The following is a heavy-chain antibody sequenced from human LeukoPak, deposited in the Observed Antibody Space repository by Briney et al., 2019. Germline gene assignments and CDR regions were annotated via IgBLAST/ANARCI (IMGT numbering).Heavy chain of an antibody. CDR1: GFTFSSYA. D-gene: IGHD6-13*01. CDR3: AKQGSSWPPMDWSDP. V-gene: IGHV3-23*01. Sequence: SGGSLRLSCAASGFTFSSYAMSWVRQAPGEGLEWVSAISGSGGTTYYADSVKGRFTISRDNSKNTLYLQMNSLRAEDAAVYYCAKQGSSWPPMDWSDPWGQGTLVTVSS. J-gene: IGHJ5*02. CDR2: ISGSGGTT.